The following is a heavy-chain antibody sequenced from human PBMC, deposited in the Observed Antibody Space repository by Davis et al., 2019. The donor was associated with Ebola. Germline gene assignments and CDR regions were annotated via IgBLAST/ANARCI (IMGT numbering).Heavy chain of an antibody. D-gene: IGHD7-27*01. CDR2: TYYNSKWYN. CDR3: ARFNWGHRNFDY. V-gene: IGHV6-1*01. CDR1: GDRVSSGG. J-gene: IGHJ4*02. Sequence: HSQTLSLTCAISGDRVSSGGWNWIRHPPSRGLEWLGRTYYNSKWYNDYAVSVKSRITINPDTSKNQFSLQLNSVTPEDTAVYYCARFNWGHRNFDYWGQGTLVTVSS.